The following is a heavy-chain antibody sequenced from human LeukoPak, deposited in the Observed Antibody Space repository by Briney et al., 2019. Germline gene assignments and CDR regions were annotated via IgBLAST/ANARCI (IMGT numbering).Heavy chain of an antibody. CDR3: ARLIAAAGTYYFDY. V-gene: IGHV4-59*08. D-gene: IGHD6-13*01. CDR1: GVSISSYY. Sequence: SETLSLTGTVSGVSISSYYWSWIRQPPGKGLEWIGYIYYSGSTNYNPSLKSRVTISVDTSKNQFSLKLSSVTAADTAVYYCARLIAAAGTYYFDYWGQGTLVTVSS. J-gene: IGHJ4*02. CDR2: IYYSGST.